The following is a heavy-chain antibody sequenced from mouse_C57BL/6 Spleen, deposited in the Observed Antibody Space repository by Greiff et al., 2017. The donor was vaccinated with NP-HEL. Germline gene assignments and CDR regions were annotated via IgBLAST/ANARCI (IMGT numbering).Heavy chain of an antibody. J-gene: IGHJ2*01. CDR3: ASRLPLYSFDY. CDR1: GYTFTSYW. CDR2: IDPSDSHT. V-gene: IGHV1-50*01. Sequence: QVQLQQPGAELVKPGASVKLSCKASGYTFTSYWMQWVKQRPGQGLEWIGEIDPSDSHTNYNQKFKGKATLTVDKSSSTAYMQLSSLTSEDSAVYYSASRLPLYSFDYWGQGTTLTVSS. D-gene: IGHD3-2*02.